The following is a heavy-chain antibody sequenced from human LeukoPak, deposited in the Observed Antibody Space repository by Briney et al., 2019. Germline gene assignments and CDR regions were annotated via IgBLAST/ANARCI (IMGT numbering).Heavy chain of an antibody. D-gene: IGHD6-6*01. V-gene: IGHV3-23*01. CDR3: ATMSARAFDY. CDR2: ISGSGGST. Sequence: AGGSLRLSWAVSGFTFSSDDMNWVRQAPGKGLEWVSVISGSGGSTYYADSVKGRFTISRDNSKNALYLQMNSLRAEDTAVYYCATMSARAFDYWGQGTLVTVSS. CDR1: GFTFSSDD. J-gene: IGHJ4*02.